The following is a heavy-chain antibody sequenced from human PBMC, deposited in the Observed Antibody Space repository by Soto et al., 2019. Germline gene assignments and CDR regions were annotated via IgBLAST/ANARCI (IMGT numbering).Heavy chain of an antibody. Sequence: QVQLVESGGGVVQPGRSLRLSCAASGFTFSSYAMHWVRQAPGKGLEWVAVISYDGSNKYYADSVKGRFTISRDNSKNTLYLQMNSLRAEDTAVYYCARDRVAAAVNYYYGMDVWGQGTTVTVSS. CDR3: ARDRVAAAVNYYYGMDV. CDR2: ISYDGSNK. J-gene: IGHJ6*02. V-gene: IGHV3-30-3*01. CDR1: GFTFSSYA. D-gene: IGHD6-13*01.